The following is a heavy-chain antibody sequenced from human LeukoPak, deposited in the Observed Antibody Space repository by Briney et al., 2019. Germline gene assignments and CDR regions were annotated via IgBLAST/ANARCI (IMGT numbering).Heavy chain of an antibody. Sequence: PSETLSLTCTVAGGSISSSSYYWGWIRQPPGKGLEWIGSIYYSGSTYYNPSLKSRVTISVDTSKNQFSLKLSSVTTADTAVYYCARYSYSSGWYGRSALYYFDYWGQGTLVTVSS. D-gene: IGHD6-19*01. J-gene: IGHJ4*02. CDR2: IYYSGST. CDR1: GGSISSSSYY. V-gene: IGHV4-39*07. CDR3: ARYSYSSGWYGRSALYYFDY.